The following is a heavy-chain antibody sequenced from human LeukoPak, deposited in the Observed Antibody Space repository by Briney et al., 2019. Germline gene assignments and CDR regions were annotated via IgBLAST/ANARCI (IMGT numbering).Heavy chain of an antibody. CDR3: ASLGYYYDRSSDY. CDR1: GGSISSSSYY. CDR2: IYYSGST. J-gene: IGHJ4*02. D-gene: IGHD3-22*01. Sequence: SETPSLTCTVSGGSISSSSYYWGWIRQPPGKGLEWIGSIYYSGSTYYNPSLKSRVTISVDTSKNQFSLKLSSVTAADTAVYYCASLGYYYDRSSDYWGQGTLVTVSS. V-gene: IGHV4-39*01.